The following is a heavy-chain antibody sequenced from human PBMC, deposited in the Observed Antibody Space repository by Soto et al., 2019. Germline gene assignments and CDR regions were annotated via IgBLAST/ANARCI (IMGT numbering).Heavy chain of an antibody. CDR2: ISSGSKTI. V-gene: IGHV3-48*02. CDR3: AREDILGARSFDY. D-gene: IGHD1-26*01. CDR1: GFTFSGYR. Sequence: PGGSLRLSWAASGFTFSGYRVNWVRQAPGKGLEWVSYISSGSKTIDYADSVKGRFTVSRDNARNSQYLQMSSLRDEDTAVYYCAREDILGARSFDYWGQGTLVTVS. J-gene: IGHJ4*02.